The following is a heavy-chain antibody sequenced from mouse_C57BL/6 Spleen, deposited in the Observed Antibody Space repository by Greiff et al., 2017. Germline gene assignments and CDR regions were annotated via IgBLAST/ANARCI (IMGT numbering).Heavy chain of an antibody. CDR2: IDPNSGGT. J-gene: IGHJ4*01. CDR3: ARDTTAQYYYAMDY. CDR1: GYTFTSYW. D-gene: IGHD1-2*01. V-gene: IGHV1-72*01. Sequence: VQLQQPGAELVKPGASVKLSCKASGYTFTSYWMHWVKQRPGRGLEWIGRIDPNSGGTKYNEKFKSKATLTVDKPSSTAYMQLSNLTSEYSAVYYCARDTTAQYYYAMDYWGQGTSVTLAS.